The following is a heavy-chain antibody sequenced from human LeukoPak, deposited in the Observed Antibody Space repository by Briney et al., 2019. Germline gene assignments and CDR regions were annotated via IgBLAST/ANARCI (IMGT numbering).Heavy chain of an antibody. Sequence: GGSLRLSCTTSGFTFSNYAMSWVRQAPGKVLEWVSSISGSAITTYYADSVKGRFAISRDNSKNTLYLQMTSLRAEDTAVYYCAKDQRFGDLDDYRGQGTLVTVSS. J-gene: IGHJ4*02. CDR1: GFTFSNYA. CDR3: AKDQRFGDLDDY. D-gene: IGHD3-10*01. V-gene: IGHV3-23*01. CDR2: ISGSAITT.